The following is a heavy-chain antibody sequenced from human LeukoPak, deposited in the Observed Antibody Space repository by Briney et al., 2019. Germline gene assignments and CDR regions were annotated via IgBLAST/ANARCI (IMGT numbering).Heavy chain of an antibody. V-gene: IGHV3-48*04. CDR3: AGGQWPTETLDP. CDR2: ISSSGSTI. J-gene: IGHJ5*02. CDR1: GFTFSRYG. Sequence: GGSLRLSCAASGFTFSRYGMSWARQAPGKGLEWVSYISSSGSTIYYADSVKGRFTISRDNAKNSLYLQMNSLRAEDTAVYYCAGGQWPTETLDPWGQGTLVTVSS. D-gene: IGHD6-19*01.